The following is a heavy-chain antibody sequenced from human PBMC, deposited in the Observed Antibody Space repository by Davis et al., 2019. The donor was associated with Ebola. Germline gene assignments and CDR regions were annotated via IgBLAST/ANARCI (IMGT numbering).Heavy chain of an antibody. Sequence: GESLKISCAASGFTFTDYYMGWIRQAPGKGLEWVSYISGDSLYTNYADSVRGRFTISRDDAKNSLYLQMNSLRAEDTAVYYCARGYYDSTGNRYFDFWGRGTLVTVSS. CDR2: ISGDSLYT. CDR1: GFTFTDYY. CDR3: ARGYYDSTGNRYFDF. J-gene: IGHJ2*01. V-gene: IGHV3-11*06. D-gene: IGHD3-22*01.